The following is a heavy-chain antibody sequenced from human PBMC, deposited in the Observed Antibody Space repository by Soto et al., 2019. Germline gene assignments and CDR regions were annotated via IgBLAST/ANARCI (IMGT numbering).Heavy chain of an antibody. CDR1: GYTFTSYD. Sequence: QVQLVQSGAEVKKPGASVKVSCKASGYTFTSYDIIWVRQATGQGLEWMGWMNPSTGNTDSAEKFQGSLTMTRNTSISTVYMELSSLIFEDTAVYYCARGRIIVAGGFDPWGQGTLVTVSS. V-gene: IGHV1-8*01. D-gene: IGHD6-19*01. J-gene: IGHJ5*02. CDR3: ARGRIIVAGGFDP. CDR2: MNPSTGNT.